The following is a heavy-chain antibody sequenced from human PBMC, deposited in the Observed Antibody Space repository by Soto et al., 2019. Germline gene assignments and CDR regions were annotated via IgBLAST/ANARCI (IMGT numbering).Heavy chain of an antibody. Sequence: PSETLSLTCTVPGGSISDSDYHWGWIRQPPGKGLEWIGSLSRSGSTYHSASLKSRVTISVDTSKNQFSLNLGSVTAADTAVYYCARLVYDSSGYRPGWGQGTLVTVSS. CDR3: ARLVYDSSGYRPG. CDR2: LSRSGST. V-gene: IGHV4-39*01. CDR1: GGSISDSDYH. D-gene: IGHD3-22*01. J-gene: IGHJ4*02.